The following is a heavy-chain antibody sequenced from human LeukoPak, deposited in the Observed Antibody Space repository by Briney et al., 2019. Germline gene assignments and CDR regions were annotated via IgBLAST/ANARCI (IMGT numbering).Heavy chain of an antibody. CDR1: DGSISTYY. Sequence: SETLSLTCTVSDGSISTYYWSWVRQPAGKGLEWIGRIYTTGSTNYNPSLKSRVTMSVDTSKNQFSLKLTSVTAADTAVYYCARGGLPRENWFDPWGQGTLVTVSS. V-gene: IGHV4-4*07. D-gene: IGHD3/OR15-3a*01. CDR2: IYTTGST. CDR3: ARGGLPRENWFDP. J-gene: IGHJ5*02.